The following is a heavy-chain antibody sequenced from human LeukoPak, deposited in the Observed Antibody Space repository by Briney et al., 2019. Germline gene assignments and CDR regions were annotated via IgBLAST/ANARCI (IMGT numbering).Heavy chain of an antibody. Sequence: SETLSLTCAVYGGSFSGYYWSWIRQPPGKGLEWIGEINHSGSTNYNPSLKSRVTISVDTSKNQFSLKLSSVTAADTAAYYCARGRIAAAGYFDYWGQGTLVTVSS. J-gene: IGHJ4*02. CDR1: GGSFSGYY. V-gene: IGHV4-34*01. D-gene: IGHD6-13*01. CDR2: INHSGST. CDR3: ARGRIAAAGYFDY.